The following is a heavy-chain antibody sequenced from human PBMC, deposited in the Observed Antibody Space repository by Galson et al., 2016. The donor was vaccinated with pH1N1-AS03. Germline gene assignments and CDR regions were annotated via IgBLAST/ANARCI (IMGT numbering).Heavy chain of an antibody. CDR1: GFILSDHY. V-gene: IGHV3-21*01. J-gene: IGHJ4*02. CDR2: ISSANSYI. Sequence: SLRLSCAASGFILSDHYMHWVRQAPGKGLEWVSSISSANSYIYYADSLKGRFTISRDNAKKSLYLEMNSLRAEDTAVYYCARELESSTSPPFDFWGQGTLVTVSS. D-gene: IGHD1-1*01. CDR3: ARELESSTSPPFDF.